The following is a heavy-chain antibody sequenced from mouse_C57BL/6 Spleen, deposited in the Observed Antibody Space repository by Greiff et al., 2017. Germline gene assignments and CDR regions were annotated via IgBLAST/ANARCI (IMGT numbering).Heavy chain of an antibody. Sequence: VQLQQSGAELVRPGTSVKVSCKASGYAFTNYLIAWVKQRPGQGLEWIGVINPGSGGTNYNEKVKGKATLTADKSSSTAYMQLSSLTSEDSAVYFCARSGADGYYVWYFDVWGTGTTVTVSS. CDR3: ARSGADGYYVWYFDV. CDR1: GYAFTNYL. D-gene: IGHD2-3*01. J-gene: IGHJ1*03. V-gene: IGHV1-54*01. CDR2: INPGSGGT.